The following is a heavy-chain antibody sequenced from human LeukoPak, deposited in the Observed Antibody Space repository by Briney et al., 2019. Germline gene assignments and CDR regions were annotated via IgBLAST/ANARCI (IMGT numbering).Heavy chain of an antibody. CDR3: ASSVSQTRFDY. CDR1: GYSFTNYW. V-gene: IGHV5-51*01. D-gene: IGHD1/OR15-1a*01. Sequence: GESLKISCKASGYSFTNYWIGWVRQMPGKGLEWVGIIFPGDSDTTYSPSFQGQVTISADTSINTAYLQWSNLKASDTAMYYCASSVSQTRFDYWGQGTQVTAPS. J-gene: IGHJ4*02. CDR2: IFPGDSDT.